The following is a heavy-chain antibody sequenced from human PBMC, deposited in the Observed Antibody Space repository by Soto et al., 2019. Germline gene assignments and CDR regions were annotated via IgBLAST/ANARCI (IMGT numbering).Heavy chain of an antibody. CDR1: GGSISSRSHY. J-gene: IGHJ4*02. Sequence: QLQLQESGPGLVKPSETLSLTCTVSGGSISSRSHYWGWLRQSPGKHLEWIGSSYYRGSTHYNPSLTTRVPISVDTSKNQITLKVYSVTAADTAVYYCAPDDGLGVVTPFFEYWGKGILFTVSS. CDR2: SYYRGST. V-gene: IGHV4-39*01. CDR3: APDDGLGVVTPFFEY. D-gene: IGHD3-3*01.